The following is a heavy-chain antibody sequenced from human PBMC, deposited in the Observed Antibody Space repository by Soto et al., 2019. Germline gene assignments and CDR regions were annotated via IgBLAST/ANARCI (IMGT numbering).Heavy chain of an antibody. J-gene: IGHJ6*02. V-gene: IGHV3-43*01. Sequence: GGSLRLSCAASGFTFDDYTMHWVRQAPGKGLEWVSLISWDGGSIYYADSVKGRFTISRDNSKNSLYLQMNSLRTEDTALYYCAKDRGIAAAGTLIDYYYYGMDVWGQGTTVTVSS. CDR1: GFTFDDYT. CDR2: ISWDGGSI. CDR3: AKDRGIAAAGTLIDYYYYGMDV. D-gene: IGHD6-13*01.